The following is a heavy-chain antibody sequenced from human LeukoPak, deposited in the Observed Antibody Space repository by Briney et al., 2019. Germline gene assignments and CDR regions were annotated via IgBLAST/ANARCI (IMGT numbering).Heavy chain of an antibody. CDR1: GFTFSSYN. Sequence: GGSLRLSCAASGFTFSSYNMNWVRQAPGKGLEWVSSISSSSSFIYYAESVKGRFTISRDNAKNSLYLQVNSLRAEDTAVYYCAREEAVGATVGYWGQGTLVTVSS. CDR2: ISSSSSFI. J-gene: IGHJ4*02. V-gene: IGHV3-21*01. CDR3: AREEAVGATVGY. D-gene: IGHD1-26*01.